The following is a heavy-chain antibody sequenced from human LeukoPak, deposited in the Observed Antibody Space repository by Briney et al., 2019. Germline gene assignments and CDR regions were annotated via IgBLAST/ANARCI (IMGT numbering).Heavy chain of an antibody. CDR1: GFTFSNYA. CDR3: AKWGDYDVLTGYYDPDY. Sequence: GGSLRLSCAASGFTFSNYAMSCVRQAPGEGLEWVSAITGSGGGTYYADSVKGRFTISRDNSKNTLYLQMNSLRAEDTAVYYCAKWGDYDVLTGYYDPDYWGQGTLVTVSS. V-gene: IGHV3-23*01. CDR2: ITGSGGGT. D-gene: IGHD3-9*01. J-gene: IGHJ4*02.